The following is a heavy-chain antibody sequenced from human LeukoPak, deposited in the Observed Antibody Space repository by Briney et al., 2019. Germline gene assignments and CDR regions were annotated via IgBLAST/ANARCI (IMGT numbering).Heavy chain of an antibody. D-gene: IGHD3-9*01. CDR2: ISSSGSTM. V-gene: IGHV3-11*01. Sequence: GGSLRLSCAGSEFTFSDYHMTWIRQAPGQGLEWVSYISSSGSTMYYADSVKGRFTISRDNAKNSLYLHMNSLRAEDTAVYCARGGYYDILTGYHPNFDYWGQGTLVTVSS. J-gene: IGHJ4*02. CDR3: ARGGYYDILTGYHPNFDY. CDR1: EFTFSDYH.